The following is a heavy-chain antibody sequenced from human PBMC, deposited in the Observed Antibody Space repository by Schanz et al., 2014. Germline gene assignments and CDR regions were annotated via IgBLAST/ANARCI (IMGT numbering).Heavy chain of an antibody. CDR1: EFTFSTDA. V-gene: IGHV4-59*06. J-gene: IGHJ4*02. Sequence: QVQLVESGGGLVKPGGSLRLSCAASEFTFSTDAMSWVRQAPGKGLEWIGYISYSGSTSFNPSLKSRLTMSVDTSKNQFSLRLSSVTAADTAIYYCSRGECSSTSCHEVAPPDDWGQGTLVTVSS. D-gene: IGHD2-2*01. CDR3: SRGECSSTSCHEVAPPDD. CDR2: ISYSGST.